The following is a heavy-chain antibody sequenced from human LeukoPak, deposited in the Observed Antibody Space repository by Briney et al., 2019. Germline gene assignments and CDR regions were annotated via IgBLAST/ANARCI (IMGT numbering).Heavy chain of an antibody. Sequence: PGGSLRLSCTASGFTFNTNGMSWVRQAPGKGLEWVSSIIDSGGNTYHADSVKGRFTISRDNSKNTVHLQMSSLRAEDTAVYYCAKGMKLLNFDCWGQGTLVTVSS. CDR3: AKGMKLLNFDC. V-gene: IGHV3-23*01. CDR1: GFTFNTNG. J-gene: IGHJ4*02. D-gene: IGHD2-15*01. CDR2: IIDSGGNT.